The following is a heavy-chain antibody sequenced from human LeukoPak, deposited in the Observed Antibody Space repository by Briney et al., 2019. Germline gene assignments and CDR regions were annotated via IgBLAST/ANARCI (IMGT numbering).Heavy chain of an antibody. CDR2: IYYSGST. Sequence: SETLSLTCTVSGGSISSSSYYWGWIRRPPGKGLEWIGSIYYSGSTYYNPSLKSRVTISVDTSKNQFSLKLSSVTAADTAVYYCASWNDGIFDYWGQGTLVTVSS. CDR1: GGSISSSSYY. D-gene: IGHD1-1*01. V-gene: IGHV4-39*07. J-gene: IGHJ4*02. CDR3: ASWNDGIFDY.